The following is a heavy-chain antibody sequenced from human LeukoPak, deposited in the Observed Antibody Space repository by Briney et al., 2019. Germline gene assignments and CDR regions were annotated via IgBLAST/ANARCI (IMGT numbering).Heavy chain of an antibody. Sequence: GGSLRLSCEASGFTFSDHYMDWVRQAPGKGLEWVGRTRNKANSYTTEYAASVKGRFTVSRDDSKNTAYLQMNSLKTEDTAVYYCTSGETTRPFDYWGQGTLVTVSS. CDR2: TRNKANSYTT. J-gene: IGHJ4*02. CDR3: TSGETTRPFDY. D-gene: IGHD1-7*01. CDR1: GFTFSDHY. V-gene: IGHV3-72*01.